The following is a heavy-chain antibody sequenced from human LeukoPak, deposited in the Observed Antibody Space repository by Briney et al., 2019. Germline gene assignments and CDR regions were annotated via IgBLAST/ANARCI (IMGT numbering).Heavy chain of an antibody. CDR3: ARSGYSSGWYWFDP. J-gene: IGHJ5*02. D-gene: IGHD6-19*01. CDR1: GGSISSSSYY. CDR2: IYYSGST. V-gene: IGHV4-39*01. Sequence: KPSETLSLTCTVSGGSISSSSYYWGWIRQPPGKGLEWIGSIYYSGSTYYNPSLKSRVHISVDTSKNQFSLKLSSVTAADTAVYYCARSGYSSGWYWFDPWGQGTLVTVSS.